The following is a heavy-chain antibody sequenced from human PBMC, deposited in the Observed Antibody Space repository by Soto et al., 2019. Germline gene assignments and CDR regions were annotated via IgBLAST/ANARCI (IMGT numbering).Heavy chain of an antibody. Sequence: QVQLVQSGAEVKKPGSSVKVSCNASGGTFSSYAIGRVRQAPGQGLEWMGGIIPIFGTANYAQKFQGRVTITADKSTSTAYMELSSLRSEDTAVYYCASLWRGFDPWGQGTLVTVSS. D-gene: IGHD2-21*01. CDR1: GGTFSSYA. V-gene: IGHV1-69*06. CDR2: IIPIFGTA. CDR3: ASLWRGFDP. J-gene: IGHJ5*02.